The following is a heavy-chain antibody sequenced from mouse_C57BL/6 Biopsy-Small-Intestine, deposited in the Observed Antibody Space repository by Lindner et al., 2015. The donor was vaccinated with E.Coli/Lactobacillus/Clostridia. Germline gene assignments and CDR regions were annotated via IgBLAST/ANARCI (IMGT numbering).Heavy chain of an antibody. D-gene: IGHD2-2*01. CDR3: ARSTMVTTDFDY. Sequence: VQLQESGAELARPGASVKLSCKASGYTFTNYGISWVKQRTGQGLEWIGEIYPRSGISYYNEKFKGRATLTVDKSSSTASMELRSLTSEDSAVYFCARSTMVTTDFDYWGQGTTLTVSS. V-gene: IGHV1-81*01. CDR1: GYTFTNYG. CDR2: IYPRSGIS. J-gene: IGHJ2*01.